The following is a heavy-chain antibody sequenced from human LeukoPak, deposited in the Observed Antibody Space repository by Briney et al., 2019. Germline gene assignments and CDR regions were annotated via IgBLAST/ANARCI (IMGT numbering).Heavy chain of an antibody. J-gene: IGHJ4*02. CDR1: GYTFTSYG. CDR2: ISAYNGNT. Sequence: ASVKVSCKASGYTFTSYGISWVRQAPGQGLEWMGWISAYNGNTNYAQKLQGRVTMTTDTSTSTAYMELRSLRSDDTAVYYCARVTYYYDGSGYYYFDYWGQGTLVTVSS. V-gene: IGHV1-18*01. D-gene: IGHD3-22*01. CDR3: ARVTYYYDGSGYYYFDY.